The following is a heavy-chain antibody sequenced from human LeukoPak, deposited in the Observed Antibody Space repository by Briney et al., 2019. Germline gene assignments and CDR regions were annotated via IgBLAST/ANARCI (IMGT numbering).Heavy chain of an antibody. CDR1: GFTFDDYA. CDR3: AKGHCSGGSCYVLDS. J-gene: IGHJ4*02. Sequence: TGGSLRLSCAASGFTFDDYAMHWVRQAPGKGLEWVSLISWDGGATYYADSVKGRFTVPRDNSKSSLYLQLNSLRSEDTALYYCAKGHCSGGSCYVLDSWGQGTLVTVSS. V-gene: IGHV3-43D*04. CDR2: ISWDGGAT. D-gene: IGHD2-15*01.